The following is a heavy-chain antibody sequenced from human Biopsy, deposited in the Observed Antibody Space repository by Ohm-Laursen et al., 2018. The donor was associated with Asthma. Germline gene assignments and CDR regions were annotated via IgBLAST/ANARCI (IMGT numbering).Heavy chain of an antibody. V-gene: IGHV1-24*01. CDR3: ASDFPKDYARYNFQF. J-gene: IGHJ4*02. CDR1: GYSLTDLS. D-gene: IGHD4-17*01. Sequence: SVKVSCKISGYSLTDLSMHWVRQAPGQGLEWMGGHDHEEGGTVNARRFQGRVTMTEDTSTDTAYMELSSLSSDDTVVYYCASDFPKDYARYNFQFWGQGTLVTVSS. CDR2: HDHEEGGT.